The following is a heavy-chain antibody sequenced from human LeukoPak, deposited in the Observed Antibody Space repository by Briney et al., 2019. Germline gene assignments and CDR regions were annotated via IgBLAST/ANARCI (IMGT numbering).Heavy chain of an antibody. CDR2: ISQGGST. V-gene: IGHV4-34*01. Sequence: TASETLSLTCAVYGGSFSGYYWTWISQPPGKGLEWLGEISQGGSTNYNPSLKSRVIISVDTSKNQFSLKLNSVTAADTAVYYCARGSVGPRMSIWGQGTMVTVSS. CDR1: GGSFSGYY. CDR3: ARGSVGPRMSI. D-gene: IGHD1-26*01. J-gene: IGHJ3*02.